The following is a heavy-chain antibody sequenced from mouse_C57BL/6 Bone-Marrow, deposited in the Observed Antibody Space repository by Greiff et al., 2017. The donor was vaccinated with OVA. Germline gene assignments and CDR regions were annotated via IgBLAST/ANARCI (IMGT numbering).Heavy chain of an antibody. CDR3: AKHGGVTYGNYHYAMDY. CDR1: GFSLTSYG. Sequence: QVHVKQSGPGLVAPSQSLSITCTVSGFSLTSYGVDWVRQPPGKGLEWLGVIWGGGSTNYNSALMSRLSISKDNSKSQVFLKMNSLQTDDTAMYYCAKHGGVTYGNYHYAMDYWGQGTSVTVSS. D-gene: IGHD2-1*01. CDR2: IWGGGST. J-gene: IGHJ4*01. V-gene: IGHV2-9*01.